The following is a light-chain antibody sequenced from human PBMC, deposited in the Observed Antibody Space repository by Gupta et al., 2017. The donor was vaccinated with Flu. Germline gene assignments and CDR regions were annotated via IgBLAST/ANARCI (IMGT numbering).Light chain of an antibody. V-gene: IGLV3-19*01. CDR3: NSRDSSGNHLWV. CDR1: SLRSYY. CDR2: GKN. Sequence: SSSLPQDPAVSVALGPTVRLTCQGDSLRSYYAIWYQQKPGQAPALVIYGKNKRPSGGSDRVSGSSSGNTAAVTITGAQAEEEDDDYCNSRDSSGNHLWVFGGGTKLTVL. J-gene: IGLJ3*02.